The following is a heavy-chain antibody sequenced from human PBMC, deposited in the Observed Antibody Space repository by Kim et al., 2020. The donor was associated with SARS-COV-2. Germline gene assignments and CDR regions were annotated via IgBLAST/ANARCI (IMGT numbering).Heavy chain of an antibody. V-gene: IGHV1-2*02. CDR2: INPNSGGT. J-gene: IGHJ4*02. D-gene: IGHD3-3*01. CDR3: ALGEHVRFLEWPKPGGFDY. CDR1: GYTFTGYY. Sequence: ASVKVSCKASGYTFTGYYMHWVRQAPGQGLEWMGWINPNSGGTNYAQKFQGRVTMTRDTSISTAYMELSRLRSDDTAVYYCALGEHVRFLEWPKPGGFDYWGQGTLVTVSS.